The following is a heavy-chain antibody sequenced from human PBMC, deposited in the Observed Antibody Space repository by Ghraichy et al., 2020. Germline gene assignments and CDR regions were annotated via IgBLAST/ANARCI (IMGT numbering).Heavy chain of an antibody. V-gene: IGHV4-34*01. CDR3: ARPAKYYGSVLLHKGYWYFDL. D-gene: IGHD3-10*01. CDR2: INHSGST. CDR1: GGSFSGYY. J-gene: IGHJ2*01. Sequence: SETLSLTCAVYGGSFSGYYWSWIRQPPGKGLEWIGEINHSGSTNYNPSLKSRVTISVDTSKNQFSLKLSSVTAADTAVYYCARPAKYYGSVLLHKGYWYFDLWGRGTLVTVSS.